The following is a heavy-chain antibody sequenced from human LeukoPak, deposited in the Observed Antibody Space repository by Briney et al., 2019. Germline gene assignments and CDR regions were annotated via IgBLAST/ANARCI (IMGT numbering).Heavy chain of an antibody. CDR3: AKGLLGYCSTSTCYPFDY. D-gene: IGHD2-2*01. Sequence: GRSLRLSCAASGFSFSSYGMHWLRQAPGKGLEWVAVIYNDGTNKYYADSVKGGYTISRDNSKNTLYLQMNSLRTEDTAVYYCAKGLLGYCSTSTCYPFDYWGQGTLVTVYS. CDR1: GFSFSSYG. CDR2: IYNDGTNK. J-gene: IGHJ4*02. V-gene: IGHV3-30*18.